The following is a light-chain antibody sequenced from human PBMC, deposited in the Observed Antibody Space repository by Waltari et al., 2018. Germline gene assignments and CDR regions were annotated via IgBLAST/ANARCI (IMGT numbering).Light chain of an antibody. CDR2: DTS. CDR1: QSVSSY. J-gene: IGKJ2*01. V-gene: IGKV3-11*01. CDR3: QQRTNWPPWVT. Sequence: RASQSVSSYLAWYQQKPGQAPRLLIYDTSIRAAGIPARFSGSGTGTDFTLTISSLEPEDFAVYYCQQRTNWPPWVTFGQGTKVEIK.